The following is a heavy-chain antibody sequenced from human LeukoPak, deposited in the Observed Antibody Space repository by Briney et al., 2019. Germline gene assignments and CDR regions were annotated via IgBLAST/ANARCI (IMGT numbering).Heavy chain of an antibody. CDR1: GGSISSYY. CDR2: IYYTGNT. J-gene: IGHJ4*02. CDR3: ARYGPRRVPAAMHSPYYFDY. Sequence: SETLSLTCTVSGGSISSYYWSWIRQPPGKGLEWIGYIYYTGNTNYNPSLKSRVTISVDTSKNQFSLKLSSVTAADTAVYYCARYGPRRVPAAMHSPYYFDYWGQGTLVTVSS. D-gene: IGHD2-2*01. V-gene: IGHV4-59*08.